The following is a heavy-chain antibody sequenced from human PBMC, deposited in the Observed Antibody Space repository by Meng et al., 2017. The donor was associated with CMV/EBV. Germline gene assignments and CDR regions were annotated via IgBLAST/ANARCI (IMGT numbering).Heavy chain of an antibody. CDR2: ISSSSSYI. V-gene: IGHV3-21*01. J-gene: IGHJ6*02. CDR3: ARDLQWDSPGYGMDV. D-gene: IGHD3-3*01. CDR1: GFTFSSYS. Sequence: GESLKISCAASGFTFSSYSMNWVRQAPGKGLEWVSSISSSSSYIYYADSVEGRFTISRDNAKNSLYLQMNSLRAEDTAVYYCARDLQWDSPGYGMDVWGQGTTVTVSS.